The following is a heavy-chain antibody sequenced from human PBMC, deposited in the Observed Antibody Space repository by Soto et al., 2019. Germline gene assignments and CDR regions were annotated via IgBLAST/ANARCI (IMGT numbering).Heavy chain of an antibody. J-gene: IGHJ4*02. CDR2: ITPIFGTA. V-gene: IGHV1-69*13. CDR3: ARQFDYDSSGYYYAY. CDR1: GSTFSRST. Sequence: SVKVSCKASGSTFSRSTVSWVRQAPGQGLEWMGGITPIFGTANYAQKFQGRVTITADESTTTAYMELNRLRSEDTAVYYCARQFDYDSSGYYYAYWGQGTRVTVSS. D-gene: IGHD3-22*01.